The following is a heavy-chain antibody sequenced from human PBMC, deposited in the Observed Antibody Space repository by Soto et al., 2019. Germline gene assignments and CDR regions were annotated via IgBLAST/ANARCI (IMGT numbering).Heavy chain of an antibody. CDR1: GDSISNSYW. V-gene: IGHV4-4*02. J-gene: IGHJ4*02. Sequence: QVQLQESGPGLVKPSGTLSLTCAVSGDSISNSYWWSWVRQPPGKGLEWIGEIYHTGTTNYNPSLNSRVTISVDKSKNQFYLKLTSVTAADTAVYYCARVVGGNAVGYWGQGTLVTVSS. CDR2: IYHTGTT. D-gene: IGHD1-26*01. CDR3: ARVVGGNAVGY.